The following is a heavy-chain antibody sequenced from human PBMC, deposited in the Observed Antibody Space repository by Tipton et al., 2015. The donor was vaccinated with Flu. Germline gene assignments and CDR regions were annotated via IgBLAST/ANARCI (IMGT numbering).Heavy chain of an antibody. V-gene: IGHV3-74*01. CDR1: GFTFSDYW. D-gene: IGHD3-10*01. J-gene: IGHJ4*02. Sequence: SLRLSCAGSGFTFSDYWMHWVRQAPGKGLVWISGINTDGSRAIYADSVKGRFTISRDDAKNTLYLQMNSLRAEDTAVYYCAREWPDGGFDYWGQGTLVTVSS. CDR3: AREWPDGGFDY. CDR2: INTDGSRA.